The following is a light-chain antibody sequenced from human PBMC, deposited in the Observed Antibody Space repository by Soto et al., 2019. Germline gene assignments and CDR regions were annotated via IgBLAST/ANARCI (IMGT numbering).Light chain of an antibody. CDR3: QQYNNWPRT. V-gene: IGKV3-15*01. Sequence: EIVMTQSPATLSVSPGERATRSCRASQSFSSDLAWYHQKPGQAPRLLIYGASTRATGIPARFSGSGSGTEFTLTINSLQSEDVAVYYCQQYNNWPRTLGQGSKV. J-gene: IGKJ1*01. CDR2: GAS. CDR1: QSFSSD.